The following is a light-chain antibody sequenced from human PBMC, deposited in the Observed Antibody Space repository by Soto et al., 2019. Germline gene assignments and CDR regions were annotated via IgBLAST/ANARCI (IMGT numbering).Light chain of an antibody. CDR1: QSVSSN. Sequence: EIVMKQSPATLSVSPGERATLSCRASQSVSSNLAWYQQKPGQAPRLLIYGASTRAAGIPARFSGSGSGTDFTLPISSLQSEDFAVYYCQQYNNWPLTFGGGTKVEIK. CDR2: GAS. CDR3: QQYNNWPLT. J-gene: IGKJ4*01. V-gene: IGKV3-15*01.